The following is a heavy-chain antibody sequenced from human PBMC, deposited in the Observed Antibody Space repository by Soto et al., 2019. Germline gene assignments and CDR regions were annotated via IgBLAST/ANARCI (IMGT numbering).Heavy chain of an antibody. CDR2: IHYTGST. Sequence: SETLSLTCAVSGGSMSRYYWTWIRQPPGKGLEWIGNIHYTGSTNYNPSLKSRVTILLGTSTSQFSLKVSSVTAADTAVYYCARDLTISSTDGPLDPWGHGTLVTVSS. CDR3: ARDLTISSTDGPLDP. V-gene: IGHV4-59*01. J-gene: IGHJ5*02. CDR1: GGSMSRYY. D-gene: IGHD1-1*01.